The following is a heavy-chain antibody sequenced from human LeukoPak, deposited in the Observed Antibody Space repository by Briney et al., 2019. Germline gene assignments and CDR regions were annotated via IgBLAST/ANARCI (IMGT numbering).Heavy chain of an antibody. Sequence: GESLKISCKASGYSFTSYWIGWVRQMPGKGLEWMGIIYPADSDTRYSPSFQGQVTISADKSTSTAYLQWSSLKASDTAMYYCARRGAYTSGHDDYWGQGTLVTVSS. CDR1: GYSFTSYW. CDR2: IYPADSDT. V-gene: IGHV5-51*01. CDR3: ARRGAYTSGHDDY. J-gene: IGHJ4*02. D-gene: IGHD5-18*01.